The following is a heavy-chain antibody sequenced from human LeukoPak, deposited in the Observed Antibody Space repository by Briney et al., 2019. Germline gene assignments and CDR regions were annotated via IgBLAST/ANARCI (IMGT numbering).Heavy chain of an antibody. CDR1: GDSVSSTSAT. CDR2: TYFRSKWNS. V-gene: IGHV6-1*01. J-gene: IGHJ4*02. Sequence: SQTLSLTCAISGDSVSSTSATWNWIRRSPARGLEWLGRTYFRSKWNSDYALSVKSRISINPDTPKNHFSLHLNSVTPEDTAVYYCAKGRFPIGFEYWGQGTLVTVSS. D-gene: IGHD2/OR15-2a*01. CDR3: AKGRFPIGFEY.